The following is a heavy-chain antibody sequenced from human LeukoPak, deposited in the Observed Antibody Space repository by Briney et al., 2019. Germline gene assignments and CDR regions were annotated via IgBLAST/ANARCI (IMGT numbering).Heavy chain of an antibody. Sequence: PSETLSLTCAVYGGSFSGYYWSWIRQPPGKGLEWIGEINHSGSTDYNPSLKSRVTISVDTSKNQFSLKLSSVTAADTAVYYCARTHPKYIPLYYFDYWGQGTLVTVSS. CDR3: ARTHPKYIPLYYFDY. CDR2: INHSGST. D-gene: IGHD2-2*02. CDR1: GGSFSGYY. J-gene: IGHJ4*02. V-gene: IGHV4-34*01.